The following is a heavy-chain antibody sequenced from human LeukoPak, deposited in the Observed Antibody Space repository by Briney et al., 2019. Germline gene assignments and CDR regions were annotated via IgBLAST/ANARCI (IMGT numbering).Heavy chain of an antibody. Sequence: PSETLSLTCTVSGGSISSGSYYWSWIRQPAGKGLEWIGRIYTSGSTNYNPSLKSRVTISVDTSKNQFSLKLSSVTAADTAVYYCAREHYGETGAFDIWGQGTMVTVSP. CDR3: AREHYGETGAFDI. V-gene: IGHV4-61*02. J-gene: IGHJ3*02. CDR1: GGSISSGSYY. CDR2: IYTSGST. D-gene: IGHD4-17*01.